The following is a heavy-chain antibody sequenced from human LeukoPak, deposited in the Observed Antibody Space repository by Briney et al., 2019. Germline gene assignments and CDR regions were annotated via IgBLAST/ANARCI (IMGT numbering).Heavy chain of an antibody. J-gene: IGHJ4*02. V-gene: IGHV3-48*04. D-gene: IGHD3-10*01. CDR2: ISSSSSTI. CDR3: ARPRITMVRGVYYFDY. Sequence: GGSLRLSCAASGFIFSNYGMHWVRQAPGKGLEWVSYISSSSSTIYYADSVKGRFTISRDNAKNSLYLQMNSLRAEDTAVYYCARPRITMVRGVYYFDYWGQGTLVTVSS. CDR1: GFIFSNYG.